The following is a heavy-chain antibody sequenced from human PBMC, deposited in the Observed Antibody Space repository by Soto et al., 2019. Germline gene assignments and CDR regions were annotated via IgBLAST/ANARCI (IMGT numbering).Heavy chain of an antibody. D-gene: IGHD1-26*01. J-gene: IGHJ6*02. V-gene: IGHV3-33*01. CDR3: ASDLVGASDSYGLDV. CDR2: IWHDGNNK. CDR1: GFTFSNYG. Sequence: VGALRLSCAASGFTFSNYGMHWVRQAPGKGLEWVAIIWHDGNNKYYADSVRGRFIISRDNSKNRLYLQMNSLRAEDTAVYYCASDLVGASDSYGLDVWGQGTPVTVSS.